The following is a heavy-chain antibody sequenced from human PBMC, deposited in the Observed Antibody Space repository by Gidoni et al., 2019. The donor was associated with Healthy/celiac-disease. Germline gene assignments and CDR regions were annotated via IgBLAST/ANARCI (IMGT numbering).Heavy chain of an antibody. CDR2: IYSGGST. J-gene: IGHJ6*02. D-gene: IGHD6-13*01. CDR3: AREGRSSWYSYYYYYGMDV. CDR1: GFTVSRNY. V-gene: IGHV3-66*01. Sequence: EVQLVESGGGLVQPGGSLRLSCAASGFTVSRNYMSWVRQAPGKGLEWVSVIYSGGSTYYADSVKGRFTISRDNSKNTLYLQMNSLRAEDTAVYYCAREGRSSWYSYYYYYGMDVWGQGTTVTVSS.